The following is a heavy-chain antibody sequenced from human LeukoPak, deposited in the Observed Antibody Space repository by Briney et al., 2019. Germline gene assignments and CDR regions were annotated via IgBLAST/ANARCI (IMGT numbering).Heavy chain of an antibody. CDR2: IKQDGSEK. CDR3: ARILMVRGAVSYYYYMDV. V-gene: IGHV3-7*01. Sequence: PGGSLRLSCAASGFIVSTNYMSWVRQAPGKGLEWVANIKQDGSEKYYVDSVKGRFTISRDNAKNSLYLQMNSLRAEDTAVYYCARILMVRGAVSYYYYMDVWGKGTTVTISS. CDR1: GFIVSTNY. J-gene: IGHJ6*03. D-gene: IGHD3-10*01.